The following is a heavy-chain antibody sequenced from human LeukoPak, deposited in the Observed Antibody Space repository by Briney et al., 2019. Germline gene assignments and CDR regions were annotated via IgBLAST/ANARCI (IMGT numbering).Heavy chain of an antibody. D-gene: IGHD3-10*01. V-gene: IGHV4-34*01. Sequence: SETLSLTCAVYGVSFSGYYWSWVRQPPGKGPEWIGEINHSGGTNYNPSLKSRVTISVDTSKNQFSLSLSSVTAADTAVYYCARSPPPGATAYGVVDSWGQGTLVTVSS. CDR3: ARSPPPGATAYGVVDS. CDR2: INHSGGT. J-gene: IGHJ5*01. CDR1: GVSFSGYY.